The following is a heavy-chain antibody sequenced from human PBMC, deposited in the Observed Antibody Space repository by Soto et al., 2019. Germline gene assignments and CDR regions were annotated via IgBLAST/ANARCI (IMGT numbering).Heavy chain of an antibody. CDR2: IWYDGSNK. J-gene: IGHJ2*01. CDR3: ARDLETYCGGDCYPAYFDL. V-gene: IGHV3-33*01. D-gene: IGHD2-21*02. CDR1: GFTFSSYG. Sequence: ESGGGVVQPGRSLRLSCAASGFTFSSYGMHWVRQAPGKGLEWVAVIWYDGSNKYYADSVKGRFTISRDNSKNTLYLQMNSLRAEDTAVYYCARDLETYCGGDCYPAYFDLWGRGTLVTVSS.